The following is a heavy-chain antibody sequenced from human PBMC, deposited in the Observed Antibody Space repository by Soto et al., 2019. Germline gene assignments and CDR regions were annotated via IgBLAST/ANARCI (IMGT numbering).Heavy chain of an antibody. V-gene: IGHV3-48*01. CDR2: ISSSSSTI. CDR1: GFTFSSYS. CDR3: AREDSSSWLNWFDP. Sequence: EVQLVESGGGLVQPGGSLRLSCAASGFTFSSYSMNWVRQAPGKGLEWVSYISSSSSTIYYADSVKGRFTISRDNAKNSLYLQMNSLRAEDMAVYYCAREDSSSWLNWFDPWGQGTLVTVSS. J-gene: IGHJ5*02. D-gene: IGHD6-13*01.